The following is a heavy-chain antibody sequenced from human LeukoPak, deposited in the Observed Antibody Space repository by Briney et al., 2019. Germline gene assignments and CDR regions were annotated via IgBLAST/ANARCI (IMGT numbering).Heavy chain of an antibody. J-gene: IGHJ4*02. Sequence: GGSLRLSCAASGFTFSSYAMSWVRQAPGKGLEWVSAISGSGGSTYYADSVKGRFTISRDNSKNTLYLQINSLRAEDTAVYYCAKARSYSSSALYFDYWGQGTLVTVSS. CDR1: GFTFSSYA. D-gene: IGHD6-13*01. CDR3: AKARSYSSSALYFDY. CDR2: ISGSGGST. V-gene: IGHV3-23*01.